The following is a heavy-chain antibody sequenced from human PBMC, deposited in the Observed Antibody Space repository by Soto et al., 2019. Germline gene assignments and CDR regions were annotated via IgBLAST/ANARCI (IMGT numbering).Heavy chain of an antibody. CDR2: VTNAGTHT. D-gene: IGHD3-3*01. V-gene: IGHV3-23*01. CDR1: GLTFSNYA. CDR3: AKLGPGSHSDS. J-gene: IGHJ4*02. Sequence: PGGSLRLSCSTSGLTFSNYAMIWVRQAPGKGLEWVSAVTNAGTHTYYADSVKGRFTIFRDNSKNTLFLQMNSLRAEDTAVYYCAKLGPGSHSDSWGQGT.